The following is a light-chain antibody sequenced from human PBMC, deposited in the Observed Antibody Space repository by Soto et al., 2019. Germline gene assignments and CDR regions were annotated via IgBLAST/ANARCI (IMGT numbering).Light chain of an antibody. J-gene: IGKJ4*01. CDR1: QTISNS. CDR2: TAS. CDR3: QQSYSTPLT. V-gene: IGKV1-39*01. Sequence: DIQMTQSPSSLSASVGDRVTITCRASQTISNSLNWYRQNPGKAPKLLIYTASSLQSGVPSRFSGSGSGTDFTLTISSLQPEDFATYYCQQSYSTPLTFGGGTKVEIK.